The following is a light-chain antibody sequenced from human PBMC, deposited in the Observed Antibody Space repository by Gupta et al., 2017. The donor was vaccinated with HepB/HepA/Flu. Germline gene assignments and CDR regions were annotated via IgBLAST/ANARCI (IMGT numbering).Light chain of an antibody. CDR1: QSVSSSN. J-gene: IGKJ1*01. CDR3: QQYGSSPRT. Sequence: DIELTQSPSTLSSSPGERVTLSCRASQSVSSSNLAWYQQKPGQAPRLLIHAASIRASGIPDRFSGSGSGTDFTLTISSLDPEDFGMYYCQQYGSSPRTFGQGTKVEIK. CDR2: AAS. V-gene: IGKV3-20*01.